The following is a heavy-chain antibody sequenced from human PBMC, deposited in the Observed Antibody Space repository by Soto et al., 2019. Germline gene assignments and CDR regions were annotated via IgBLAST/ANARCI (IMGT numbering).Heavy chain of an antibody. D-gene: IGHD5-12*01. CDR1: GGSISSSSYY. CDR3: ARHGEYSGLGPAEYFQH. CDR2: IYYSGST. Sequence: SETLSLTCTVSGGSISSSSYYWGWIRQPPGKGLEWIGSIYYSGSTYYNPSLKSRVTISVDTSKNQFSLKLSSVTAADTAVYYCARHGEYSGLGPAEYFQHWGQGTLVTVSS. V-gene: IGHV4-39*01. J-gene: IGHJ1*01.